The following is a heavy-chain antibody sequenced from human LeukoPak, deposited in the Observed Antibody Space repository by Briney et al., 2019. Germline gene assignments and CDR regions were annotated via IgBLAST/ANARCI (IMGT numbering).Heavy chain of an antibody. V-gene: IGHV4-59*08. CDR3: ARHLRGEQQLSGFDY. J-gene: IGHJ4*02. D-gene: IGHD6-13*01. CDR2: IYYSGST. CDR1: GASITSSHW. Sequence: SETLSLTCAVSGASITSSHWWSWARQPPGKGLEWIGYIYYSGSTKYNPSLRSRVTISADTSKNQFSLKLSSVTAADTAVYYCARHLRGEQQLSGFDYWGQGTPVTVSS.